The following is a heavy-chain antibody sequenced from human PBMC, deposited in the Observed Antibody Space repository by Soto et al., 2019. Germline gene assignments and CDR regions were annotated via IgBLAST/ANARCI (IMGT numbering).Heavy chain of an antibody. Sequence: SQTLSLTCVISGDSVSTNSATWNWIRQSPSRGLEWLGRTYHRSKWYNEYAVSVKSRITINPDTSKNHFSLQLNSATPEDTAVYYCATWRFDYWGQGTLVTVSS. CDR3: ATWRFDY. CDR1: GDSVSTNSAT. V-gene: IGHV6-1*01. J-gene: IGHJ4*02. CDR2: TYHRSKWYN.